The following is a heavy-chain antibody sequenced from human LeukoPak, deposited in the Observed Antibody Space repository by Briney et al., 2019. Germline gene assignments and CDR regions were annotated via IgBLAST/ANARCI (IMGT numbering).Heavy chain of an antibody. CDR1: GYSISRGYY. D-gene: IGHD1-26*01. CDR3: ARDPYSGSYKPTN. Sequence: PSETLSLTCAVSGYSISRGYYWGWIRQPPGKGLEWIGSIYHSGSTYYNQSLKSRVTISVDTTKNQFSLKLSSVTAADTAVYYCARDPYSGSYKPTNWGEGTLVTVSS. V-gene: IGHV4-38-2*02. CDR2: IYHSGST. J-gene: IGHJ4*02.